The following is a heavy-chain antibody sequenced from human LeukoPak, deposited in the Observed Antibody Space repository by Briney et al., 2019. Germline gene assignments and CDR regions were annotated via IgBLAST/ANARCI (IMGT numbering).Heavy chain of an antibody. V-gene: IGHV1-3*01. CDR1: GYTFTSYA. CDR2: INAGNGNT. J-gene: IGHJ4*02. D-gene: IGHD6-13*01. Sequence: ASVKVSCKASGYTFTSYAMHWVRQAPGQRLEWMGWINAGNGNTKYSQKFQGRVTITRDTSASTAYMELSSLRSEDTAVYYCARSIAAVNDRFGYDYWGQRTLVTVSS. CDR3: ARSIAAVNDRFGYDY.